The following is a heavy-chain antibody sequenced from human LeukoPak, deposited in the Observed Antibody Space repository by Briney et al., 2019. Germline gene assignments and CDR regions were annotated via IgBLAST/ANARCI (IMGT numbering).Heavy chain of an antibody. CDR3: ARDGQWLVDAFDI. D-gene: IGHD6-19*01. J-gene: IGHJ3*02. CDR2: IYHSGST. Sequence: SGTLSLTCAVSGGSISSSNWWSWVRQPPGKGLEWIGEIYHSGSTNYNPSLKSRVTISVDKSKNQFSLKLSSVTAADTAVYYRARDGQWLVDAFDIWGQGTMVTVSS. CDR1: GGSISSSNW. V-gene: IGHV4-4*02.